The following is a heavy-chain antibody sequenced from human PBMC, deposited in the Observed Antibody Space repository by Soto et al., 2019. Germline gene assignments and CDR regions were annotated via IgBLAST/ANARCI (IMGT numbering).Heavy chain of an antibody. V-gene: IGHV4-39*01. D-gene: IGHD5-12*01. CDR2: IYYSGIA. CDR1: GVSISGSSDY. J-gene: IGHJ5*02. Sequence: SETLSLTCTVSGVSISGSSDYWGWIRQPPGKGLEWIGTIYYSGIAYYNPSLKSRVAMSVDTSKNQFSLRLTSVTAADTAVYYCARRRGHSGYSLSWGQRSLVTVSS. CDR3: ARRRGHSGYSLS.